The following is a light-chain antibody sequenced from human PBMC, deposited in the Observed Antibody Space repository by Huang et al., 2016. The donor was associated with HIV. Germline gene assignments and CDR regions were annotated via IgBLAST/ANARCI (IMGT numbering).Light chain of an antibody. Sequence: EIVMTQSPATLSVSPRERATLSCRASQRVSNNLAWYQQKPGQAPRLLIYGASTRATGIPARLSGSGSGTEFTLTISSLQSEDFAVYYCQQYNNWPPWTFGQGTKVEIK. J-gene: IGKJ1*01. V-gene: IGKV3-15*01. CDR2: GAS. CDR1: QRVSNN. CDR3: QQYNNWPPWT.